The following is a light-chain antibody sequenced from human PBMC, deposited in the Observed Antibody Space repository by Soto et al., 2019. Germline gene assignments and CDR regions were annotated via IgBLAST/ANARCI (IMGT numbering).Light chain of an antibody. CDR2: GAS. V-gene: IGKV3-20*01. J-gene: IGKJ1*01. CDR3: QQYGGSPQT. CDR1: QSVTSNY. Sequence: EIVLTQSPGTLSLSPGERATLSCRASQSVTSNYVAWYQQKPGQAPRLLIYGASSRATGIPDRISGGGSGTDFTLTISRLEPEDFAVYYCQQYGGSPQTFGQGPKVEIK.